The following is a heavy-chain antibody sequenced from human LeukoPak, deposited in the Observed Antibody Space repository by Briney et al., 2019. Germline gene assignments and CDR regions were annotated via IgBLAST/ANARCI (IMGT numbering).Heavy chain of an antibody. CDR1: GGSISSSSYY. D-gene: IGHD1/OR15-1a*01. J-gene: IGHJ6*03. CDR2: IYYSGST. CDR3: ARHVNTYYYYYYMDV. Sequence: SETLSLTCTVSGGSISSSSYYWGWIRQPPGKGLEWIGRIYYSGSTYYNPSLKSRVTISVDTSKNQFSLKLSSVTAADTAVYYCARHVNTYYYYYYMDVWGKGTTVTVSS. V-gene: IGHV4-39*07.